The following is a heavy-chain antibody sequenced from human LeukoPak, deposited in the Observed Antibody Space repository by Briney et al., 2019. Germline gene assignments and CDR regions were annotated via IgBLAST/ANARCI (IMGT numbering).Heavy chain of an antibody. D-gene: IGHD6-19*01. V-gene: IGHV3-23*01. Sequence: GGSLRLSCAASGFTFSSYAMSWVRQAPGKGLEWVSAISGSGGSTYYADSVKGRFTISRDNSKNTLYLQMNSLRAEETAVYYCANLYVAVAGTDYWGQGTLVTVSS. CDR1: GFTFSSYA. J-gene: IGHJ4*02. CDR2: ISGSGGST. CDR3: ANLYVAVAGTDY.